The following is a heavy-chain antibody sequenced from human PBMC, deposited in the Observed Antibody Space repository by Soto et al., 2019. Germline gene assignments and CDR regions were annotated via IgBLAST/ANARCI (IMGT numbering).Heavy chain of an antibody. J-gene: IGHJ5*02. V-gene: IGHV4-31*03. CDR1: GGSISSGGYY. CDR3: ARERGYCSGGSCYTAYWFDP. CDR2: IYYSGST. D-gene: IGHD2-15*01. Sequence: PSATLSLTCTVSGGSISSGGYYWSWIRQHPGKGLEWIGYIYYSGSTYYNPSLKSRVTISVDTSKNQFSLKLSSVTAADTAVYYCARERGYCSGGSCYTAYWFDPWGQGTLVTVSS.